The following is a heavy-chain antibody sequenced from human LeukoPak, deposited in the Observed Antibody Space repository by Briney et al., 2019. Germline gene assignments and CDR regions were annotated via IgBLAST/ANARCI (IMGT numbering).Heavy chain of an antibody. CDR3: ARSDSSGPFDY. V-gene: IGHV3-7*01. CDR2: IKQDGSEK. J-gene: IGHJ4*02. Sequence: GGSLGFSFAAPGFTFSGYWMSWVGKVPGKGLGGVANIKQDGSEKYYVDSVKGRFTISRDNAKNSLYLQMNSLRAEDTAVYYCARSDSSGPFDYWGQGTLVTVSS. D-gene: IGHD6-19*01. CDR1: GFTFSGYW.